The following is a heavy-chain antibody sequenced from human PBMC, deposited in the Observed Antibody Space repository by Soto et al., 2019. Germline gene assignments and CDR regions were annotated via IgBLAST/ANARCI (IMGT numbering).Heavy chain of an antibody. CDR2: IRKKPNSYTT. CDR1: GFTFSDYY. D-gene: IGHD5-12*01. Sequence: EVQLVESGGGLVQPGGSLRLSCAASGFTFSDYYMDWVRQAPGKGLEWVGRIRKKPNSYTTEYAASVKGRFIISRDDSKNSLYLQMNRLKTEDTAVYYCFILASDYWGQGTLVTVSS. CDR3: FILASDY. J-gene: IGHJ4*02. V-gene: IGHV3-72*01.